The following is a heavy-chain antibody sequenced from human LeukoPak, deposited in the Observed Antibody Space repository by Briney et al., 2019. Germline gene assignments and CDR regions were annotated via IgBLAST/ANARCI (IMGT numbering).Heavy chain of an antibody. J-gene: IGHJ6*03. D-gene: IGHD6-6*01. CDR3: AKDSKKSSSSPFYYYYYMDV. CDR1: GFTFSSYA. CDR2: ISGSGGST. V-gene: IGHV3-23*01. Sequence: GGSLRLSCAASGFTFSSYAMSWVRQAPGKGLEWVSAISGSGGSTYYADSVKGRFTISRDNSKNTLYLQMNSLRAEDTAVYYCAKDSKKSSSSPFYYYYYMDVWGKGTTVTVSS.